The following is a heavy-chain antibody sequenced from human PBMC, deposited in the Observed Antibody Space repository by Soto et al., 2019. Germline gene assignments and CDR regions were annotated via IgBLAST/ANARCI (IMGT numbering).Heavy chain of an antibody. V-gene: IGHV1-3*01. CDR1: GNTFPNYA. D-gene: IGHD1-26*01. CDR2: INGGNGNT. CDR3: TRYASGYSGSYYINYFHY. Sequence: QVQLVQSGAELKKPGASVRVSCKSSGNTFPNYAIHWVRQAPGQRPEWMGWINGGNGNTYYSENFQGRVTFTRDTSASTVYLELRSMRSEDTAIYDCTRYASGYSGSYYINYFHYWGQGALVTVSS. J-gene: IGHJ4*02.